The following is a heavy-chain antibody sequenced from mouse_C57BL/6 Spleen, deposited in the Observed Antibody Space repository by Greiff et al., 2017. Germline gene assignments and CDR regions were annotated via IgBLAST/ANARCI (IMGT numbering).Heavy chain of an antibody. J-gene: IGHJ2*01. Sequence: VQLQQSGPGLVKPSQSLSLTCSVTGYSITSGYYWNWIRQFPGNKLEWMGYISYDGSNNYNPSLKNRISITRDTSKNQFFLKLNSVTTEDTATYYCACATDYFDYWGQGTTLTVSS. V-gene: IGHV3-6*01. CDR1: GYSITSGYY. CDR2: ISYDGSN. CDR3: ACATDYFDY. D-gene: IGHD1-1*01.